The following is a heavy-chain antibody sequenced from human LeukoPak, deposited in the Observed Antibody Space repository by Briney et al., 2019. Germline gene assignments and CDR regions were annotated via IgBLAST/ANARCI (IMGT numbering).Heavy chain of an antibody. J-gene: IGHJ3*02. V-gene: IGHV3-48*03. CDR3: VREYCSGGSCSDAFDI. D-gene: IGHD2-15*01. CDR1: GFSLTTYE. Sequence: GGSLRLSCAVSGFSLTTYEMDWIRQAPGKGREWVAYTDSNSETTHYADSVKGRFIISRDNAKNSLYLQMNSLRAEDTALYYCVREYCSGGSCSDAFDIWGQGTMVTVSS. CDR2: TDSNSETT.